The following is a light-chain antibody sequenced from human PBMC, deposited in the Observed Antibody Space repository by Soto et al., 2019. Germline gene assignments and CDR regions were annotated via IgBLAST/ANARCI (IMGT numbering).Light chain of an antibody. CDR3: QQYANSPLT. V-gene: IGKV3-20*01. CDR1: QSVSSSY. Sequence: EIVLTPSPGILSLSPGEGATLSCRASQSVSSSYLAWYQQKPGQAPRLLIYGASSRATGIPDRFSGSGSGTDFTLTISRLEPEDFAVYYCQQYANSPLTFGPGTKVDIK. CDR2: GAS. J-gene: IGKJ3*01.